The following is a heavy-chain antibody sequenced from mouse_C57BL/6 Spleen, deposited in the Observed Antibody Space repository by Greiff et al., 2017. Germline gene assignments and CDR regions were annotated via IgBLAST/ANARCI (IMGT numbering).Heavy chain of an antibody. CDR3: AREDGSRGYFDV. V-gene: IGHV1-64*01. Sequence: QVQLQQPGAELVKPGASVKLSCKASGYTFTSYWMHWVKQRPGQGLEWIGMIHPNSGSTNYNEKFKSKATLTVDKSSSTAYMQLSSLTSEDSAVYYCAREDGSRGYFDVWGAGTTVTVSS. D-gene: IGHD1-1*01. J-gene: IGHJ1*01. CDR2: IHPNSGST. CDR1: GYTFTSYW.